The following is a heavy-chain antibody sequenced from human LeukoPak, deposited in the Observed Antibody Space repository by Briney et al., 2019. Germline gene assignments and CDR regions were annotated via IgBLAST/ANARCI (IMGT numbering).Heavy chain of an antibody. CDR3: ARQSISGSSLSYFDY. CDR1: GGSISSYY. J-gene: IGHJ4*02. CDR2: IYDSGST. V-gene: IGHV4-59*01. Sequence: TTSETLSLTCTVSGGSISSYYWSWIRQPPGKGLEWIGNIYDSGSTNYNPSLKSRVTISVDTSKNQCSLKLSSVTAADTAVYYCARQSISGSSLSYFDYWGQGTLVNVSS. D-gene: IGHD3-22*01.